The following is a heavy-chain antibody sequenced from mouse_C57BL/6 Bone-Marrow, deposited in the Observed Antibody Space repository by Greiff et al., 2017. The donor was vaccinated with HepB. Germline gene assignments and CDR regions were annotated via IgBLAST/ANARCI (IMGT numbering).Heavy chain of an antibody. Sequence: VQLQQPGAELVKPGASVKMSCKASGYTFTSYWITWVKQRPGQGLEWIGDIYPGSGSTNYNEKFKSKATLTVDTSSSTAYMQLSSLTSEDSAVYYCAREGDDDPRWYFDVWGTGTTVTVSS. V-gene: IGHV1-55*01. CDR2: IYPGSGST. CDR3: AREGDDDPRWYFDV. J-gene: IGHJ1*03. CDR1: GYTFTSYW. D-gene: IGHD2-4*01.